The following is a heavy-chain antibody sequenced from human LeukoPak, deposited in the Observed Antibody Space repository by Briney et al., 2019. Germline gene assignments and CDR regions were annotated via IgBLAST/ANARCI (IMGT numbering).Heavy chain of an antibody. Sequence: ASVKVSCKASGYTFTSYDINWVRQATGQGLEWMGWMNPNSGNTGYAQKLQGRVTMTTDTSTSTAYMELRSLRSDDTAVYYCATLNPMVRGVNNWFDPWGQGTLVTVSS. CDR2: MNPNSGNT. CDR3: ATLNPMVRGVNNWFDP. V-gene: IGHV1-8*01. J-gene: IGHJ5*02. D-gene: IGHD3-10*01. CDR1: GYTFTSYD.